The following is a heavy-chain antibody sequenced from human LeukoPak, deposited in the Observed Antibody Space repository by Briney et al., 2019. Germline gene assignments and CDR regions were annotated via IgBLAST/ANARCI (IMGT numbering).Heavy chain of an antibody. J-gene: IGHJ4*02. Sequence: GSSVKVSCKASGGTFSSYAISWVRQAPGQGLEWMGRIIPIFGTANYAQKFQGRVTITTDESTSTAYMELSSLRSEDTAVYYCAREGSGYENYFDYWGQGTLVTVSS. D-gene: IGHD5-12*01. CDR3: AREGSGYENYFDY. CDR1: GGTFSSYA. CDR2: IIPIFGTA. V-gene: IGHV1-69*05.